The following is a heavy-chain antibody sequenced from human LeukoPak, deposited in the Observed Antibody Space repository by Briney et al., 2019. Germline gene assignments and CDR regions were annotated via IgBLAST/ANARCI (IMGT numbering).Heavy chain of an antibody. CDR1: GYTFTSYY. V-gene: IGHV1-46*01. D-gene: IGHD6-19*01. J-gene: IGHJ4*02. CDR3: ARDPSRWGQWLVQGFDY. Sequence: ASVKVSCKASGYTFTSYYMHWVRQAPGQGLEWMGIINPNGGSTSYAQKFQGRVTMIRDTSTSTVYMELSRLRSEDTAVYYCARDPSRWGQWLVQGFDYWGQGTLVTVSS. CDR2: INPNGGST.